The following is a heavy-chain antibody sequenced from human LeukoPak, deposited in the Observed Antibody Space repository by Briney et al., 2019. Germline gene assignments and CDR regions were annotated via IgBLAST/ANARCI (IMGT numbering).Heavy chain of an antibody. V-gene: IGHV3-11*04. CDR3: VRGAILTGYIGYYFDS. D-gene: IGHD3-9*01. Sequence: PGGSLRLSCAASVFTFSDYYMSWIRQAPGRGLEWVSYISGSGSTIYYADSVKGRFTISRDNAKNSLYLQMNSLRAEDTAVFYCVRGAILTGYIGYYFDSWGQGTLVAVSS. CDR1: VFTFSDYY. CDR2: ISGSGSTI. J-gene: IGHJ4*02.